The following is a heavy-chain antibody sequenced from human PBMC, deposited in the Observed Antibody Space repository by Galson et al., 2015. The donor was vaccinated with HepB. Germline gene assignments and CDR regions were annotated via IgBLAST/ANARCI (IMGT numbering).Heavy chain of an antibody. D-gene: IGHD5-24*01. J-gene: IGHJ4*02. CDR2: IAHNGRT. Sequence: ETLSLTCAVYGGSFSGFYWNWVRQPPGKGLEWIGEIAHNGRTNYNPALKSRVTISVDTSKNQFSLKLSSVTAADTAVYYCARLDGYKQFDYWGQGTLVTVSS. CDR3: ARLDGYKQFDY. CDR1: GGSFSGFY. V-gene: IGHV4-34*01.